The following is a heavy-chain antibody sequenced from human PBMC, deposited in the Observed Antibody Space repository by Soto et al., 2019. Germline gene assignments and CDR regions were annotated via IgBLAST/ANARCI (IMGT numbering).Heavy chain of an antibody. CDR3: ARDGVSYYYDSSGYYPNWFDP. J-gene: IGHJ5*02. CDR2: ISSSSSTI. CDR1: GFTFSSYS. D-gene: IGHD3-22*01. V-gene: IGHV3-48*02. Sequence: GGSLRLSCAASGFTFSSYSMNWVRQAPGKGLEWVSYISSSSSTIYYADSVKGRFTISRDNAKNSLYLQMNSLRDEDTAVYYCARDGVSYYYDSSGYYPNWFDPWGQGTLVTVSS.